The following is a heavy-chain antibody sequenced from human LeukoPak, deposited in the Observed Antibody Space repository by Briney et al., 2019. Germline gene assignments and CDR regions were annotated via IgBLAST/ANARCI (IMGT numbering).Heavy chain of an antibody. Sequence: KSGGSLRLSCAASGFTFSDAWMSWVRQAPWKGLEWVSYISSSGSTIYYADSVKGRFTISRDNAKNSLYLQMNSLRAEDTAVYYCARDSTFTMVRGAKSYGMDVWGQGTTVTVSS. CDR1: GFTFSDAW. J-gene: IGHJ6*02. V-gene: IGHV3-11*01. CDR2: ISSSGSTI. D-gene: IGHD3-10*01. CDR3: ARDSTFTMVRGAKSYGMDV.